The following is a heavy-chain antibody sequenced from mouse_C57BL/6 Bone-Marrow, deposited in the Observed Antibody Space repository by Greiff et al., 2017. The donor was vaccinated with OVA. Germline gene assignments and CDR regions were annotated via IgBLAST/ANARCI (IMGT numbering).Heavy chain of an antibody. CDR2: IYWDDDK. CDR1: GFSLSTSGMG. CDR3: ARRNDYYGSPPAMDY. D-gene: IGHD1-1*01. V-gene: IGHV8-12*01. Sequence: QVTLKESGPGILQSSQTLSLTCSFSGFSLSTSGMGVSWIRQPSGKGLEWLAHIYWDDDKRYNPSLKSRLTISKDTSRNLVFLKITSVDTADTATYYCARRNDYYGSPPAMDYWGQGTSVTVSS. J-gene: IGHJ4*01.